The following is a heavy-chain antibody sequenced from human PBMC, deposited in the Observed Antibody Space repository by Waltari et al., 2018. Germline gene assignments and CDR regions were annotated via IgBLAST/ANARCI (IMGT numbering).Heavy chain of an antibody. J-gene: IGHJ4*02. D-gene: IGHD2-21*01. CDR3: ARGRVIDG. V-gene: IGHV4-34*01. CDR1: GGSFSGYY. Sequence: QVQLQQWGAGLLKPSETLSLTCAVYGGSFSGYYWSWIRQPPGKGLEWIGEINHSGSTNYNPYLKSRVTISVDTSKNQFSLKLSSVTAADTAVYYCARGRVIDGWGQGTLVTVSS. CDR2: INHSGST.